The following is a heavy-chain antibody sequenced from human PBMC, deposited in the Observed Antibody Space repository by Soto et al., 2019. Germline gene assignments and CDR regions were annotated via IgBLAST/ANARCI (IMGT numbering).Heavy chain of an antibody. J-gene: IGHJ2*01. CDR2: LSSSSRFT. D-gene: IGHD1-1*01. CDR3: ARRLGSLPTANLDL. V-gene: IGHV3-11*06. Sequence: GVTLRLSGEASGFPFVDYYMICIRQSPDRGLEWLSFLSSSSRFTKYAGSVRGLFTISRDNAKNALYLQMNSLRAEDTAVYYCARRLGSLPTANLDLWGRGTLVTVSS. CDR1: GFPFVDYY.